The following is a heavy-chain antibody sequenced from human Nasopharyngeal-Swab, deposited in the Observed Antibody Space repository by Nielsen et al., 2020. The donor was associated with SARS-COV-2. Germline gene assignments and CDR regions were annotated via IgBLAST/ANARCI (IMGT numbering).Heavy chain of an antibody. Sequence: VRQMLGKGLEWMGRIDPSDSYTNYSPSFQGHVTISADKSISTAYLQWSSLKASDTAMYYCASRRFEYSSDPSRAFDIWGQGTMVTVSS. CDR3: ASRRFEYSSDPSRAFDI. D-gene: IGHD6-6*01. CDR2: IDPSDSYT. V-gene: IGHV5-10-1*01. J-gene: IGHJ3*02.